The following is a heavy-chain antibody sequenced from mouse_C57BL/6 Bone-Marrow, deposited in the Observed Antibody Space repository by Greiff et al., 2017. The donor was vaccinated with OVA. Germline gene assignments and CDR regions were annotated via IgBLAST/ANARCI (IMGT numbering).Heavy chain of an antibody. Sequence: VKLQESGAELARPGASVKLSCKASGYTFTSYGISWVKQRTGQGLEWIGEMYPRSGNTYYNEKLKGKATLTADKSSSTAYMALLILTSEDSAVYFCARSGYDYDEDYWGQGTTLTVSS. D-gene: IGHD2-4*01. CDR2: MYPRSGNT. J-gene: IGHJ2*01. CDR1: GYTFTSYG. V-gene: IGHV1-81*01. CDR3: ARSGYDYDEDY.